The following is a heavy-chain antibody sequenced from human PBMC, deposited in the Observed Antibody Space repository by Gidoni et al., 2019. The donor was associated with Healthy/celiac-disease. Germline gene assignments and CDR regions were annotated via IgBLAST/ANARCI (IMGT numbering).Heavy chain of an antibody. CDR3: AKARRAAAGMTNCDY. Sequence: EVQLVEPGGGLVQPGRSLRLSCAASGFTFDDYAMHWVRQAPGRGLEWVSGISWNSGSIGYADSVKGRFTISRDNAKNSLYLKMNSLRAEDTALYYCAKARRAAAGMTNCDYWGQGTLVTVSS. CDR1: GFTFDDYA. J-gene: IGHJ4*02. D-gene: IGHD6-13*01. CDR2: ISWNSGSI. V-gene: IGHV3-9*01.